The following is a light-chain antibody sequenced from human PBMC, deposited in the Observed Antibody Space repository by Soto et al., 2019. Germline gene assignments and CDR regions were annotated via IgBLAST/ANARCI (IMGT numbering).Light chain of an antibody. CDR2: GAY. J-gene: IGKJ1*01. Sequence: DIQMTQSPSSLSASLGDRVTVTCRASQSISTYLKWFQQRPGKAPKLLIYGAYTLQDGVPSRFSGSRSETEFTLTISSLQPEDFATYYCQQSFGAPRTFGQGTRVDIK. CDR3: QQSFGAPRT. CDR1: QSISTY. V-gene: IGKV1-39*01.